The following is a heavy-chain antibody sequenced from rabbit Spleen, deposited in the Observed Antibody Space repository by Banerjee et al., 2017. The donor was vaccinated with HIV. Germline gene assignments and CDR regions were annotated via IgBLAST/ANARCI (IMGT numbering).Heavy chain of an antibody. J-gene: IGHJ6*01. Sequence: EESGGDLVKPEGSLTLTCTASGLDFSSSYWICWVRQAPGKGLEWIGYIEPIFGNTYYANWVNGRFTISRDIDQNTLYLQLNSLTAADTATYFCARDTSSSFSSYGMDLWGPGTLVTVS. CDR1: GLDFSSSYW. CDR2: IEPIFGNT. V-gene: IGHV1S45*01. CDR3: ARDTSSSFSSYGMDL. D-gene: IGHD1-1*01.